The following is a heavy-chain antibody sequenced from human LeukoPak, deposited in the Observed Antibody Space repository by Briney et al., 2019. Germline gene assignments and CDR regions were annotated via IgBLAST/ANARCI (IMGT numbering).Heavy chain of an antibody. CDR2: ISAYNGYT. Sequence: ASVKVSCKASGYTFTNYYITWVRQAPGQGLEWMGWISAYNGYTNYAQKLQGRVTMTTDTSTSTAYMELSSLRSEDTAVYYCARDREYSSSVGKFLLDYWGQGTLVTVSS. D-gene: IGHD6-6*01. CDR3: ARDREYSSSVGKFLLDY. J-gene: IGHJ4*02. V-gene: IGHV1-18*01. CDR1: GYTFTNYY.